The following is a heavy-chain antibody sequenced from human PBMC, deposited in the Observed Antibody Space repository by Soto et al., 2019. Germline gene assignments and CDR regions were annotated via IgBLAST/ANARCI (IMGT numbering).Heavy chain of an antibody. J-gene: IGHJ6*02. CDR3: AREGGYYDSSGYYYYYYGMDV. CDR1: GGSISSGDSY. V-gene: IGHV4-30-4*01. CDR2: IYYSGST. Sequence: SETLSLTCTVSGGSISSGDSYWSWIRQPPGKGLEWIGYIYYSGSTYYNPSLKSRVTISVDTSKNQFSLKLSSVTAADTAVYYCAREGGYYDSSGYYYYYYGMDVWGQGTTVTVAS. D-gene: IGHD3-22*01.